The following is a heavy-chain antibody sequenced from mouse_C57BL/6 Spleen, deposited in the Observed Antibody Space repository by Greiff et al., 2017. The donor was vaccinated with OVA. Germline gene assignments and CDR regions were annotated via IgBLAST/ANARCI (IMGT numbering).Heavy chain of an antibody. J-gene: IGHJ2*01. V-gene: IGHV2-2*01. CDR2: IWRGGST. CDR3: ATLYGSSYGGYYFDY. D-gene: IGHD1-1*01. Sequence: VKLMESGPGLVQPSQSLSITCTVSGFSLTSYGVHWVRQSPGKGLEWLGVIWRGGSTDYNAAFISRLSISKDNSKSQVFFKMNSLQADDTAIYYCATLYGSSYGGYYFDYWGQGTTLTVSS. CDR1: GFSLTSYG.